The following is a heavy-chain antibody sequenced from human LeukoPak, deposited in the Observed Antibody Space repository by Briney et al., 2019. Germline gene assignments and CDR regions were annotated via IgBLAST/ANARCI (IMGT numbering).Heavy chain of an antibody. V-gene: IGHV4-61*02. J-gene: IGHJ4*02. CDR3: ARTIAVAAQYYFDY. Sequence: SETLSLTCTVSGDSISSGDYYWSWIRQPAGKGLEWIGRISSSGSTNYNPSLKSRVTISVDTSKNQFSLKLSSVTAADTAVYYCARTIAVAAQYYFDYRGQGTLVTVSS. CDR2: ISSSGST. CDR1: GDSISSGDYY. D-gene: IGHD6-19*01.